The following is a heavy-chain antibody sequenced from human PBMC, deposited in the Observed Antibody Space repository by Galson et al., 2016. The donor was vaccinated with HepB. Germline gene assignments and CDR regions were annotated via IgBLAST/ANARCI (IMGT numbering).Heavy chain of an antibody. CDR2: IENDGSRK. V-gene: IGHV3-74*01. D-gene: IGHD3-16*01. CDR1: GFTFSSSW. CDR3: AKEGDFYGMDV. J-gene: IGHJ6*02. Sequence: SLRLSCAASGFTFSSSWMHWVRQAPGMGLVWVSRIENDGSRKSYSDSVKGRFTISRDNAKNTVFLQMNSLRVEDTAVYYCAKEGDFYGMDVWGQGTTVTVSS.